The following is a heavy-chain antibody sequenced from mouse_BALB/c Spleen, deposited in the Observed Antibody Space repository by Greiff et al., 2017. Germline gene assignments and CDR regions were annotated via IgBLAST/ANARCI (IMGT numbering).Heavy chain of an antibody. CDR2: INPSTGYT. D-gene: IGHD2-1*01. V-gene: IGHV1S26*01. Sequence: VQLQQSGPELVKPGASVKMSCKASGYTFTSYWMHWVKQRPGQGLEWIGYINPSTGYTEYNQKFKDKATLTADKSSSTAYMQLSSLTSEDSAVYYCARLDGNYGFAYWGQGTLVTVSA. J-gene: IGHJ3*01. CDR3: ARLDGNYGFAY. CDR1: GYTFTSYW.